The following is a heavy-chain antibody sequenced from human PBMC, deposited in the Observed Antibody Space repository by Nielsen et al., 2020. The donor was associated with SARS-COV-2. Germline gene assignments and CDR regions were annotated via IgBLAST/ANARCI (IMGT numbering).Heavy chain of an antibody. Sequence: ASVKVSCKASGYTFTADYIHWVRQAPGQGPEWMGRINPYSGGTNYAQKFQGTVTMTRDASISTVYMELTSDDTAVYYCARARATIFGLVMSYGMDVWGQGTTVAVSS. D-gene: IGHD3/OR15-3a*01. V-gene: IGHV1-2*06. CDR2: INPYSGGT. J-gene: IGHJ6*02. CDR1: GYTFTADY. CDR3: ARARATIFGLVMSYGMDV.